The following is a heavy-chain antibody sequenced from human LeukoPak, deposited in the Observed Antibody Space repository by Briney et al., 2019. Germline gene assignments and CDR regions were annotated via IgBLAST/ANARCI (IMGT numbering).Heavy chain of an antibody. CDR3: ARVSNGQLVPVNYFDY. CDR1: GFTFSSYW. V-gene: IGHV3-74*01. D-gene: IGHD6-6*01. CDR2: INSDGSST. Sequence: GGSLRLSCAASGFTFSSYWMHWVRQAPGKGLVWVSRINSDGSSTSYADSVKGRFTISRDNAKNTLYLQMNSLRAEDTAVYYCARVSNGQLVPVNYFDYWGQGTLVTVSS. J-gene: IGHJ4*02.